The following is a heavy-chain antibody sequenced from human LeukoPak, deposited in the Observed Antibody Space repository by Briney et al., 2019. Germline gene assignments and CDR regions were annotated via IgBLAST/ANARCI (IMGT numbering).Heavy chain of an antibody. CDR2: IYHSGST. D-gene: IGHD3-10*01. CDR1: GGSISSSNW. V-gene: IGHV4-4*02. CDR3: ARALRAFGSGSYYDY. J-gene: IGHJ4*02. Sequence: PSETLSLTCAVSGGSISSSNWWSWVRQPPEKGLEWIGEIYHSGSTNYNPSLKSRVTISVDKSKNQFSLKLSSVTAADTAVYYCARALRAFGSGSYYDYWGQGTLVTVSS.